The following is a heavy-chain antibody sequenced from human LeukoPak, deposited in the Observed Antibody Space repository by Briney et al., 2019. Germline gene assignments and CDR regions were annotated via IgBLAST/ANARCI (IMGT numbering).Heavy chain of an antibody. CDR2: IYWDGDK. V-gene: IGHV2-5*02. J-gene: IGHJ4*02. D-gene: IGHD6-19*01. CDR1: GFSLSSSGVG. CDR3: ARSGRYSSGSHPFDY. Sequence: GPTLVKPTQTLTLTRTFSGFSLSSSGVGVAWTRQPPGKALEWLALIYWDGDKRHSPSLKRRLTITKDTSKNQVVLTMTNMDPVDTATYFCARSGRYSSGSHPFDYWGQGTLVTVSS.